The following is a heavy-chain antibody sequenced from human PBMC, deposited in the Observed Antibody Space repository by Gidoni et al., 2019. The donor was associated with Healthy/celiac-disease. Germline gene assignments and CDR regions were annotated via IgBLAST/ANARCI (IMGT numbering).Heavy chain of an antibody. CDR3: TTSYYDILTGDD. D-gene: IGHD3-9*01. CDR1: GFTFSGSA. V-gene: IGHV3-73*02. Sequence: EVQLVESGGGLVQPGGSLKLTCAAPGFTFSGSASHGVRQASGKGLEWVGSIRSKANSYATAYAASVKGRFTISRDDSKNTAYLQMNSLKTEDTAVYYCTTSYYDILTGDDWGQGTLVTVSS. J-gene: IGHJ4*02. CDR2: IRSKANSYAT.